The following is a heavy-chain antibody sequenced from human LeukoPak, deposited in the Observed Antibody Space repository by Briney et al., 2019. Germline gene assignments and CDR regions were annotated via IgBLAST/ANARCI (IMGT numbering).Heavy chain of an antibody. D-gene: IGHD1-26*01. CDR2: ISGSGGST. J-gene: IGHJ1*01. Sequence: GGSLRLSCAASGFTFSSYGMSWVRQAPGKGLEWVSAISGSGGSTYYADSVKGRFTISRDNSKNTLYLQMNSLRAEDTAVYYCAKDARGSYPTPYFQHWDQGTLVTVSS. CDR1: GFTFSSYG. V-gene: IGHV3-23*01. CDR3: AKDARGSYPTPYFQH.